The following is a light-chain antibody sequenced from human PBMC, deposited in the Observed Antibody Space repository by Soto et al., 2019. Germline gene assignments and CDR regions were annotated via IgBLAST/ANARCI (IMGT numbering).Light chain of an antibody. J-gene: IGLJ3*02. V-gene: IGLV3-21*02. CDR3: QVWDSSSDHWV. CDR1: NIGSKS. CDR2: DDK. Sequence: SYELTQPPSVSVAPGQTARITCGGNNIGSKSVHWYQQKPGQAPVLVVHDDKDRPSGIPERFSGSNSGNTATLTVSRVDAGDEADYFCQVWDSSSDHWVFGGGTKVTVL.